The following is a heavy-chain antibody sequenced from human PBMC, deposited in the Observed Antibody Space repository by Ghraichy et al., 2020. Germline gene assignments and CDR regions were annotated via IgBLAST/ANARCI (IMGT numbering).Heavy chain of an antibody. CDR1: GFTFSGYA. Sequence: GSLRLSCAASGFTFSGYAMSWVRQAPGKGLEWVSGIGGSGRNTYFADSVKGRFIISRDNSQNTLYLQMNILTAEDTAVYFCAKSRLPTFWSGYPDSWGRGTLVTVSS. CDR3: AKSRLPTFWSGYPDS. CDR2: IGGSGRNT. V-gene: IGHV3-23*01. J-gene: IGHJ5*01. D-gene: IGHD3-3*01.